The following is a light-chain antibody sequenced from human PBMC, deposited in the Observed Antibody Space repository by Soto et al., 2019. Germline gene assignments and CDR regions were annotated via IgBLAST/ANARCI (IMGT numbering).Light chain of an antibody. CDR3: QQYDRSPFT. V-gene: IGKV3-20*01. CDR1: QSVSRTY. Sequence: EIVLTQSPGTLSLSPGERATLSCRASQSVSRTYLAWYQQTPGQAPRLLIYGASNGATGVPDRFSGSGSGTDFTLTSSGLEPEDFVVYYCQQYDRSPFTFGQGTRLEIK. J-gene: IGKJ5*01. CDR2: GAS.